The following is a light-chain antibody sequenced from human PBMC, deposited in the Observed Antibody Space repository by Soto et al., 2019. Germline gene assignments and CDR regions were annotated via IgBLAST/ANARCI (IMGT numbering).Light chain of an antibody. CDR2: VNSDGSH. Sequence: QLVLTQSPSASASLGASVKLTCTLTSGHSTYAIAWHQQQPEKGPRYLMKVNSDGSHSKGDGIPDRFSGSSSGAQRYLTISSLQSEDEADYYCQTWVTGPPWVFGGGTKLTVL. V-gene: IGLV4-69*01. CDR1: SGHSTYA. CDR3: QTWVTGPPWV. J-gene: IGLJ3*02.